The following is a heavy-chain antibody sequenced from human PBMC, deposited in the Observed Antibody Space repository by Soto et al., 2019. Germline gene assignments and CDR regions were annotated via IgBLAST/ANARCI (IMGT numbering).Heavy chain of an antibody. CDR1: AGSRGSIVNS. D-gene: IGHD7-27*01. CDR2: ISYSGST. V-gene: IGHV4-39*01. Sequence: PSKPVAPTCTVPAGSRGSIVNSWAWIRQPPGKGRGWIGSISYSGSTDYDPSLKSRVTISVDTSKNQFTLKLTSVTAADTAVYYCARGPSGDKVHYWGQGALVTVS. CDR3: ARGPSGDKVHY. J-gene: IGHJ4*02.